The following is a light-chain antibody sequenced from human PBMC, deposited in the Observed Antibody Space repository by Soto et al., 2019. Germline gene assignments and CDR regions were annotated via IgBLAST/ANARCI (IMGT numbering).Light chain of an antibody. CDR2: DTR. J-gene: IGLJ2*01. V-gene: IGLV7-46*01. CDR1: TGAVTYGHI. CDR3: SLSYSGVRNVV. Sequence: QAVVTQEPSVTVSPGGTVTLTCGSNTGAVTYGHIPYWYQQKPGQAPRTLIYDTRSKHSWTPARFSGSLLGGKAALTLSGAQPEDEADYYCSLSYSGVRNVVFGGGTKLTVL.